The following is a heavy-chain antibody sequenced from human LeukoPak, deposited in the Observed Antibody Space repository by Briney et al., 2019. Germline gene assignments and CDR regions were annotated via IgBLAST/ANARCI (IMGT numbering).Heavy chain of an antibody. Sequence: ASVKVSCKASGYTFTGYYMRWVRQAPGQGLEWMGWINPNSGGTNYAQKFQGRVTMTRDTSISTAYMELSRLRSDDTAVYYCARKPPYSSGYYGIDYWGQGTLDTVSS. V-gene: IGHV1-2*02. CDR2: INPNSGGT. J-gene: IGHJ4*02. CDR1: GYTFTGYY. D-gene: IGHD3-22*01. CDR3: ARKPPYSSGYYGIDY.